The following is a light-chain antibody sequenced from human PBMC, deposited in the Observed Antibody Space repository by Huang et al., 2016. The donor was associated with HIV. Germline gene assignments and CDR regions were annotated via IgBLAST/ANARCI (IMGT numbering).Light chain of an antibody. J-gene: IGKJ1*01. Sequence: DIQMTQSPSTLSASVGDRVTITCRASQSISSGLAWYPQKPGKAPNLLIYKASTLQSGVPSRFSGSGSGTEFTLTISSLQPDDFAAYYCQQYNMYPWTFGQGTKVEIK. CDR1: QSISSG. CDR3: QQYNMYPWT. CDR2: KAS. V-gene: IGKV1-5*03.